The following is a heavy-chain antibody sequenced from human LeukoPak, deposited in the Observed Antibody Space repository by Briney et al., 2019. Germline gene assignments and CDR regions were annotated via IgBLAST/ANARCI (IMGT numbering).Heavy chain of an antibody. Sequence: GGSLRLSCVASGFTFNNYPMYWIRQAPGKGLEWVAVVSNDGNKKYYGDSVKGRFTISRDQSKNTLYLQMNSLRAEDTALYYCARESYGDYYIDYWGQGTLVTVSS. CDR2: VSNDGNKK. CDR1: GFTFNNYP. D-gene: IGHD4-17*01. V-gene: IGHV3-30-3*01. J-gene: IGHJ4*02. CDR3: ARESYGDYYIDY.